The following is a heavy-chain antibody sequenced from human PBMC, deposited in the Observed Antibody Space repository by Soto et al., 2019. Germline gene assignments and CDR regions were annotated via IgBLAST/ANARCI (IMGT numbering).Heavy chain of an antibody. CDR3: ARVEGFGELTAYYFDY. CDR2: IYHSGST. V-gene: IGHV4-4*02. Sequence: SETLSLTCAVSGGSISSSNWWRWVRQPPGKGLEWNGEIYHSGSTNYNPSLKSRVTISVDKAKNQCSLKLSSVTAADTAVYYCARVEGFGELTAYYFDYWGQGTLVTVSS. CDR1: GGSISSSNW. D-gene: IGHD3-10*01. J-gene: IGHJ4*02.